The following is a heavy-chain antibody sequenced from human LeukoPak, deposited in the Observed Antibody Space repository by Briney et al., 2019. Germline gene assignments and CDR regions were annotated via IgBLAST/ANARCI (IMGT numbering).Heavy chain of an antibody. D-gene: IGHD1-26*01. J-gene: IGHJ4*02. CDR1: GVSINTYY. CDR3: AAGPWELDF. CDR2: IYNGGNT. V-gene: IGHV4-4*09. Sequence: PSETLSLTCTVSGVSINTYYASWIRQAPGKGLEFIGFIYNGGNTNYNPSLKSRATISVDTSNNQFSLRLTSVTAADTAMYYCAAGPWELDFWGQGILVTVSS.